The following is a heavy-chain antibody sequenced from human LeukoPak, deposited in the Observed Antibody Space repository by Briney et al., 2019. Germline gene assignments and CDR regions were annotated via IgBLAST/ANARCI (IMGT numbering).Heavy chain of an antibody. V-gene: IGHV3-33*01. D-gene: IGHD6-6*01. Sequence: GGSLRLSCAASGFTFSSYGMHWVRQAPGKGLEWVAVIWYDGSNKYYADSVKGRFTISRDNSRNILFLQMNSLSPEDTAVYYCARDLGVGAYLLFDYISSGLDSWGQGTLVTVSS. CDR2: IWYDGSNK. CDR1: GFTFSSYG. CDR3: ARDLGVGAYLLFDYISSGLDS. J-gene: IGHJ4*02.